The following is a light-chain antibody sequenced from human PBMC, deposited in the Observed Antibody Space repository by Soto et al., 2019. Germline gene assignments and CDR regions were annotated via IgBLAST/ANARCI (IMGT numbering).Light chain of an antibody. CDR1: QSVSSGY. J-gene: IGKJ1*01. CDR3: QQYGSSRGT. CDR2: GAS. V-gene: IGKV3-20*01. Sequence: EIVLTQSPGTLSLSPGERATLSCRASQSVSSGYLAWYQQKPGQAPRLLIYGASSRSTGIPDRFSGSGSGTEITLTISRLGPEDFAVYYCQQYGSSRGTFGQGTKVDI.